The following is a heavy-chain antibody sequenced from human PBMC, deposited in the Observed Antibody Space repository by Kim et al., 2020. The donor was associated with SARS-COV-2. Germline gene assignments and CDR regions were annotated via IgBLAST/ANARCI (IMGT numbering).Heavy chain of an antibody. D-gene: IGHD2-8*02. Sequence: NTNCAQKLQGRVTMTTDTSTSTAYRELRSLRSDDTAVYYCARSGYWFLDYWGQGTLVTVSS. CDR2: NT. J-gene: IGHJ4*02. V-gene: IGHV1-18*01. CDR3: ARSGYWFLDY.